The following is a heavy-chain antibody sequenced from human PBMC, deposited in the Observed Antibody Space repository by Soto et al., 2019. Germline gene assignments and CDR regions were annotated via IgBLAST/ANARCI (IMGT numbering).Heavy chain of an antibody. V-gene: IGHV4-39*07. J-gene: IGHJ5*02. Sequence: SETLSLTCTVSGGSISSSSYYWGWIRQPPGKGLEWIGSIYYSGSTNYNPSLKSRVTISVDTSKNQFSLKLSSVTAADTAVYYCARVFPSIPGIAAVGKGNYNWFDPWGQGTLVTVSS. D-gene: IGHD6-13*01. CDR1: GGSISSSSYY. CDR2: IYYSGST. CDR3: ARVFPSIPGIAAVGKGNYNWFDP.